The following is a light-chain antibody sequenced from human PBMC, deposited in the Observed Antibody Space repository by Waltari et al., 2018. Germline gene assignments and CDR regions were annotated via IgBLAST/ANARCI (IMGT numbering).Light chain of an antibody. CDR1: SSNIGNNY. CDR2: ENS. CDR3: GTWDSSLSGAV. V-gene: IGLV1-51*02. J-gene: IGLJ7*01. Sequence: QSVLTQPPSVSAAPGQRVTISCSGGSSNIGNNYVSWYRQFPGTAPKLLIDENSERPSGIPGRFAGSKSGPSATLDSTGLQAGDEADYYCGTWDSSLSGAVFGGGTPLTVL.